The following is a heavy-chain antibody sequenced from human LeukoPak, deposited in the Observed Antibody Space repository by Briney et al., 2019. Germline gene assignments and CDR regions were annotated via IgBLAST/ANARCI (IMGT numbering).Heavy chain of an antibody. CDR2: INHSGST. J-gene: IGHJ6*03. CDR3: AKLAARRHSPIYYYYMDV. CDR1: GGSFSGYY. D-gene: IGHD6-6*01. Sequence: PSETLSLTCAVYGGSFSGYYWSWIRQPSGKGLEWIGEINHSGSTNYNPSLKSRVTISVDTSKNQFSLKLSSVTAADTAVYYCAKLAARRHSPIYYYYMDVWGKGTTVTVSS. V-gene: IGHV4-34*01.